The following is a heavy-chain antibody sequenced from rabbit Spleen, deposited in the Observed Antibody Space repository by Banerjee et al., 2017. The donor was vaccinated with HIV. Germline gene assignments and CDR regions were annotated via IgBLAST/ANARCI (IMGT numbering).Heavy chain of an antibody. D-gene: IGHD4-1*01. Sequence: EQLEESGGGLVKPEGSLTLTCKASGVSLNDKDVMCWVRQAPGKGLEWIACINVITGKAVYASWAKGRFTFSKTSSTTVTLQMTSLTAADTATYFCARETSGGWGVVLYYFNLWGPGTLVTVS. CDR3: ARETSGGWGVVLYYFNL. V-gene: IGHV1S45*01. CDR1: GVSLNDKDV. J-gene: IGHJ4*01. CDR2: INVITGKA.